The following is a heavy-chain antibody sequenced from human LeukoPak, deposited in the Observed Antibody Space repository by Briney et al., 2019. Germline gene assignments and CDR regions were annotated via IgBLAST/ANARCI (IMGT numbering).Heavy chain of an antibody. CDR1: GGTFSSYA. Sequence: ASVKVSCKASGGTFSSYAISWERQAPGQGLEWMGGIIPIFGTANYAQKFQGRVTITTDESTSTAYMELSSLRSEDTAAYYCARGRYSYRAPDAFDIWGQGTMVTVSS. V-gene: IGHV1-69*05. CDR3: ARGRYSYRAPDAFDI. CDR2: IIPIFGTA. D-gene: IGHD5-18*01. J-gene: IGHJ3*02.